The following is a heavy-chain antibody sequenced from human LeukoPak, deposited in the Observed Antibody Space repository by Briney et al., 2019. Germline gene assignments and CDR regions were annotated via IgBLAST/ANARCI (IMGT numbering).Heavy chain of an antibody. J-gene: IGHJ4*02. CDR1: GYTLTELS. CDR3: ATEIIAVAAIRDEEGDY. D-gene: IGHD6-19*01. Sequence: ASVKVSCTVSGYTLTELSMHWVRQAPGKGLEWMGGSDPEDGETIYAQKFQGRVTMTEDTSTDTAYMELSSLRSEDTAVYYCATEIIAVAAIRDEEGDYWGQGTLVTVSS. V-gene: IGHV1-24*01. CDR2: SDPEDGET.